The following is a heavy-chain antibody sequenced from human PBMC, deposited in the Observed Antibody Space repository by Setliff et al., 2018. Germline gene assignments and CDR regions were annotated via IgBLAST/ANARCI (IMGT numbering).Heavy chain of an antibody. V-gene: IGHV1-2*02. CDR3: ALDLVNKVKRGRFDP. CDR2: INPDNGGT. J-gene: IGHJ5*02. CDR1: GYAFFGYF. Sequence: ASVKVSCKASGYAFFGYFMNWVRQAPGQGPEWMGWINPDNGGTHYAEKFQGRVTMTRDTSISTAYMELSSLRSDDTAIYYCALDLVNKVKRGRFDPWGQGTPVTVSS. D-gene: IGHD1-26*01.